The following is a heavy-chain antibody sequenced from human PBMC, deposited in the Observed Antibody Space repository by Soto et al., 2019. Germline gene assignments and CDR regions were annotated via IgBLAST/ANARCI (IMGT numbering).Heavy chain of an antibody. CDR1: GGSISSYY. V-gene: IGHV4-59*01. Sequence: SETLSLTCTVSGGSISSYYWSWIRQPPGKGLEWIGYIYYSGSTNYNPSLKSRVTISVDTSKNQFSLKLSSVTAADTAVYYCARGAQAGLKNDYGDYFDAFDIWGQGTMVTVSS. D-gene: IGHD4-17*01. CDR3: ARGAQAGLKNDYGDYFDAFDI. CDR2: IYYSGST. J-gene: IGHJ3*02.